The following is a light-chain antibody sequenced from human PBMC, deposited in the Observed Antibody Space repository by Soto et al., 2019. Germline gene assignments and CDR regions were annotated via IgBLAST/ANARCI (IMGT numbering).Light chain of an antibody. J-gene: IGLJ2*01. V-gene: IGLV2-14*01. Sequence: QSALTQPASVSGSPGQSITLSCTGSSSDVGAYNYVSWYQQHPGKAPKLMISEVSNRPSGVSNRFSGSKSGNTASLTISGLQAEDEADYYCCSYTTSSALVFGGGTKLTVL. CDR2: EVS. CDR1: SSDVGAYNY. CDR3: CSYTTSSALV.